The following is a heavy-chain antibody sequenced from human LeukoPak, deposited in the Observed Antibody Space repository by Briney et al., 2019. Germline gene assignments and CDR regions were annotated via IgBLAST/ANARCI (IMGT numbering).Heavy chain of an antibody. J-gene: IGHJ2*01. CDR2: TYSRSKWYN. V-gene: IGHV6-1*01. D-gene: IGHD6-19*01. CDR1: GDSVSSNSAA. CDR3: ARGRRIAVAGGWYFDL. Sequence: SQTLSLTCAISGDSVSSNSAAWNWIRQSPSRGLEWLGRTYSRSKWYNDYAVSVKSRITINPDTPKNQFSLQLNSVTPEDTAVYYCARGRRIAVAGGWYFDLWGRGTLVTVSS.